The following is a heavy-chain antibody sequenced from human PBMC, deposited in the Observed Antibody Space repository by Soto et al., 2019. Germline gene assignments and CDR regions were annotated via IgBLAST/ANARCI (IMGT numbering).Heavy chain of an antibody. CDR3: ARDPLYCSGGSCYSVFDY. V-gene: IGHV3-30-3*01. Sequence: PGGSLRLSCAASGFTFSSYAMHWVRQAPGKGLEWVAVISYDGSNKYYADSVKGRFTISRDNSKNTLYLQMNSLRAEDTAVYYCARDPLYCSGGSCYSVFDYWGQGTLVTVSS. CDR1: GFTFSSYA. J-gene: IGHJ4*02. CDR2: ISYDGSNK. D-gene: IGHD2-15*01.